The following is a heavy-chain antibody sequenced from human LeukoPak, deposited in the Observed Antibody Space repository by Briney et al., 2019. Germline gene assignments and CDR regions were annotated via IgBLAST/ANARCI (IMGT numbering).Heavy chain of an antibody. J-gene: IGHJ3*02. CDR2: IIPIFGTA. V-gene: IGHV1-69*05. CDR1: GGTLSSYA. CDR3: ARDRGDCSGGSCYWDYDAFDI. D-gene: IGHD2-15*01. Sequence: ASVKVSCKASGGTLSSYAISWVRQAPGQGLEWMGGIIPIFGTANYAQKFQGRVTITTDESTSTAYMELSSLRSEDTAVYYCARDRGDCSGGSCYWDYDAFDIWGQGTMVTVSS.